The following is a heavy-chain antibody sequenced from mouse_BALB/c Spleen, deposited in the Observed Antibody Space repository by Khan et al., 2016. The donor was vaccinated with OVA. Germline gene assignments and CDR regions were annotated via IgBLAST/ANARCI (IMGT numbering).Heavy chain of an antibody. CDR1: GYSFTGYF. D-gene: IGHD2-13*01. V-gene: IGHV1-20*02. J-gene: IGHJ2*01. CDR2: INPHFGET. Sequence: VQLKESGPELVRPGASVKISCKASGYSFTGYFMNWVMQSHGKSLEWIGRINPHFGETFYNQKFKDKATLTVDESSNTAHIELRSLASEDSAVYYCTRIDRGEFDYWGQGTTLTVSS. CDR3: TRIDRGEFDY.